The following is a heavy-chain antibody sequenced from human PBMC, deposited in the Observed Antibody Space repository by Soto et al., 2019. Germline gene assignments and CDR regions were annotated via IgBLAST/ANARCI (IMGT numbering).Heavy chain of an antibody. CDR2: ISSSSSYI. J-gene: IGHJ6*02. V-gene: IGHV3-21*01. Sequence: GGSLRLSCAASGFTFSSYSMNWVRQAPGKGLEWVSSISSSSSYIYYADSVKGRFTISRDNAKNSLYLQMNSLRAEDTAVYYCARAGTRYYYYYGMDVWGQGTTVTVSS. D-gene: IGHD1-7*01. CDR1: GFTFSSYS. CDR3: ARAGTRYYYYYGMDV.